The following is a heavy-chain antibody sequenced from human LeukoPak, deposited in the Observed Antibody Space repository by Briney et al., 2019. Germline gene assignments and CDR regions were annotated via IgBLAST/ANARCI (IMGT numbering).Heavy chain of an antibody. CDR3: ARDLRPLYYYDSSGYYRFPYYFDY. D-gene: IGHD3-22*01. J-gene: IGHJ4*02. CDR1: GFTFSSYA. V-gene: IGHV3-21*01. Sequence: PGGSLRLSCAGSGFTFSSYAMSWVRQAPGKGLEWVSSISSSSSYIYYADSVKGRFTISRDNAKNSLYLQMNSLRAEDTAVYYCARDLRPLYYYDSSGYYRFPYYFDYWGQGTLVTVSS. CDR2: ISSSSSYI.